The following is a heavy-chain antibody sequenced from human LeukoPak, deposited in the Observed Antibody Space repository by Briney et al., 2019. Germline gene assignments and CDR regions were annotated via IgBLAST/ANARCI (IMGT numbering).Heavy chain of an antibody. V-gene: IGHV4-59*01. CDR1: GGSISSYY. CDR2: IYYSGST. Sequence: PSETLSLTCTVSGGSISSYYWSRIRQPPGKGLEWIGYIYYSGSTNYNPSLKSRVTISVDTSKNQFSLKLSSVTAADTAVYYCARDFAGYYYDSSGYYGDAFDIWGQGTMVTVSS. J-gene: IGHJ3*02. D-gene: IGHD3-22*01. CDR3: ARDFAGYYYDSSGYYGDAFDI.